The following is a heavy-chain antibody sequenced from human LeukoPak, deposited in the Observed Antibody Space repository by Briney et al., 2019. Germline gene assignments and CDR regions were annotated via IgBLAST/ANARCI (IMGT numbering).Heavy chain of an antibody. D-gene: IGHD2-15*01. J-gene: IGHJ6*03. CDR1: GYSLSDYY. V-gene: IGHV1-2*02. CDR2: INPNNGET. Sequence: GASVKVSCKASGYSLSDYYLHWMRQAPGQRPEWMAWINPNNGETKIAQKFQGRVTMTRDTSISTAYMELSRLRSDDTAVYYCARGGVVAATRYYYYYYMDVWGKGTTVTVSS. CDR3: ARGGVVAATRYYYYYYMDV.